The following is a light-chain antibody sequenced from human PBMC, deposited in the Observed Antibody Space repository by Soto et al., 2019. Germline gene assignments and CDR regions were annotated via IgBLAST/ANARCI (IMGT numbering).Light chain of an antibody. V-gene: IGLV1-44*01. J-gene: IGLJ1*01. CDR1: SSNIGSNT. Sequence: QSVLTQPPSASGTPGQRVTISCSGSSSNIGSNTVNWYQQLPGTAPKLLIYSINHRPSGVPDRFSGAKTGTSASLAISGLQSEAEADYYCAAWDDSLNGYVFGTGTKVTVL. CDR3: AAWDDSLNGYV. CDR2: SIN.